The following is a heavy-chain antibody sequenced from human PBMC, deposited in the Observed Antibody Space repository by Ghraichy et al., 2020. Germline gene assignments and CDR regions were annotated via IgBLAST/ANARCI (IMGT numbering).Heavy chain of an antibody. V-gene: IGHV3-23*01. J-gene: IGHJ4*02. D-gene: IGHD2-15*01. CDR2: ISHSGDDT. CDR3: AREGYCRGGSCYTGY. Sequence: GESLNISCAASGFTFSSYAMSWVRQAPGKGLEWVSTISHSGDDTYYADSVKGRFSISRDNSKNTLYLQFNSLRAEDTAVYYCAREGYCRGGSCYTGYWGQGTLVTVSS. CDR1: GFTFSSYA.